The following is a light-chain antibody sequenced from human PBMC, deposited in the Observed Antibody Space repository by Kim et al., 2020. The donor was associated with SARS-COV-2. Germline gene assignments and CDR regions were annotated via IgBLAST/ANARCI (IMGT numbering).Light chain of an antibody. CDR3: AGWDDSLNAEV. J-gene: IGLJ3*02. CDR2: KNN. CDR1: SSNLGTNS. V-gene: IGLV1-44*01. Sequence: QSVLTQPPSVSGTPGQRVTISCSGSSSNLGTNSVHWYQQFPGTAPEVLIYKNNQRPSGVPDRFSDSKSGTSASLAISGLQSEDEGDYYCAGWDDSLNAEVFGGGTKLTVL.